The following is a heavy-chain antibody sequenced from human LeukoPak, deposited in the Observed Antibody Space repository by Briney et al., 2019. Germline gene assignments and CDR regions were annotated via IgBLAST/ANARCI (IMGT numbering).Heavy chain of an antibody. CDR2: ISVYNGNT. CDR1: GYTFSSYG. CDR3: ARALRGGDYYGSGSPPGY. V-gene: IGHV1-18*01. Sequence: ASVKVSCKASGYTFSSYGMSWVRQAPGQGLEWMGRISVYNGNTNYAQKLQGRVTMTTDTSTSTAYMELRSLRSDDTAVYYCARALRGGDYYGSGSPPGYWGQGTLVTVSS. D-gene: IGHD3-10*01. J-gene: IGHJ4*02.